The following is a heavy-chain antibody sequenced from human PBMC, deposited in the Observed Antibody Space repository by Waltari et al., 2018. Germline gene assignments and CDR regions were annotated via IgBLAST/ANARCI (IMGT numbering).Heavy chain of an antibody. D-gene: IGHD6-19*01. J-gene: IGHJ4*02. V-gene: IGHV4-39*07. Sequence: QLQLQESGPGLVKPSETLSLTCTVSGGSIRSRSYSWGWIRQPPGKGLEWIGSIYYSGGTYYNPSLKSRVTISVDTSKNQFSLKLSSVTAADTAVYYCARLGRGSGWDYFDYWGQGTLVTVSS. CDR2: IYYSGGT. CDR3: ARLGRGSGWDYFDY. CDR1: GGSIRSRSYS.